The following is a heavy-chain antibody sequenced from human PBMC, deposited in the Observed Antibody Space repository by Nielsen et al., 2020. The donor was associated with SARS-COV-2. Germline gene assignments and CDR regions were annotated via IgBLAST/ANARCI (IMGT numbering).Heavy chain of an antibody. CDR2: ITSSGYYA. D-gene: IGHD5-18*01. CDR1: GFTFSSYA. Sequence: GESLKISCAVSGFTFSSYAMNWVRQAPGKGLEWVSSITSSGYYANYADSMNGRFTISRDNAKNSLYLQMNSLRAEDTALYHCARVYSYGYPSPWFDPWGQGTLVTVSS. J-gene: IGHJ5*02. CDR3: ARVYSYGYPSPWFDP. V-gene: IGHV3-21*04.